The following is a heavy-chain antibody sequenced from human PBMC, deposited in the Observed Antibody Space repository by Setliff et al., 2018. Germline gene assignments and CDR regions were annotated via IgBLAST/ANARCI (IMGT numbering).Heavy chain of an antibody. CDR2: IWDDGGNK. J-gene: IGHJ6*03. V-gene: IGHV3-33*08. CDR3: RLTLPYDYDSSGSLWFMDV. CDR1: GFTFSSYW. D-gene: IGHD3-22*01. Sequence: PGGSLRLSCAASGFTFSSYWMSWVRQAPGKGLEWVAVIWDDGGNKYHADSVKGRFTISRDNSKNTLYLQMNSLKTEDTAVYYCRLTLPYDYDSSGSLWFMDVWGKGTTVTVSS.